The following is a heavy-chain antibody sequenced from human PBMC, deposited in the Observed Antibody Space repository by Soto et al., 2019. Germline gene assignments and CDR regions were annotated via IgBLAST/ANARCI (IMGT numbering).Heavy chain of an antibody. CDR2: ISSSSSTI. CDR1: GFTFSSYS. V-gene: IGHV3-48*02. CDR3: ARVGQQLARGVTGPDP. D-gene: IGHD6-13*01. Sequence: EVQLVESGGGLVQPGGSLRLSCAASGFTFSSYSMNWVRQAPGKGLEWVSYISSSSSTIYYADSVKGRFTISRDNAKNSLYLQMNSRRDEDTSVYYCARVGQQLARGVTGPDPWGQGTLVTVSS. J-gene: IGHJ5*02.